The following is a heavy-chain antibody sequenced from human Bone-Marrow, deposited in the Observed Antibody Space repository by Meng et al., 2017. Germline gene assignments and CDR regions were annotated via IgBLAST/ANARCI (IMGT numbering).Heavy chain of an antibody. V-gene: IGHV4-34*01. J-gene: IGHJ4*02. D-gene: IGHD6-19*01. Sequence: NHSGSTNYNPSLKSRVTISVDTSKNQFSLNLSSVTAADTAVYYCARRTPRAVAGSSFDYWGQGTLVTVSS. CDR2: NHSGST. CDR3: ARRTPRAVAGSSFDY.